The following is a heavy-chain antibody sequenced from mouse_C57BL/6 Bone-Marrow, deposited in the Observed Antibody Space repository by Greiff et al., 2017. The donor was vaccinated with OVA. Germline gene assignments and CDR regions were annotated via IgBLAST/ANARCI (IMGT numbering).Heavy chain of an antibody. CDR3: ARRYYAMDY. J-gene: IGHJ4*01. CDR2: ISTGGGST. V-gene: IGHV5-12*01. CDR1: GFTFSDYY. Sequence: DVMLVESGGGLVQPGGSLKLSCAASGFTFSDYYMYWVRQTPEKRLEWVAYISTGGGSTYYPDTVKGRFTISRDNAKNTLYLQMSRLKSEDTAMYYCARRYYAMDYWGQGTSVTVSS.